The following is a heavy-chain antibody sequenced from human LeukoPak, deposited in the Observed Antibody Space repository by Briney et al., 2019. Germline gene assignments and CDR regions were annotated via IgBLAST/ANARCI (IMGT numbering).Heavy chain of an antibody. CDR2: VYYSGST. CDR1: DGSISTYY. D-gene: IGHD3-3*01. Sequence: SETLSLTCTVSDGSISTYYWNWIRQPPGKGLEWIGYVYYSGSTYYNPSLKSRVTISVDTSKNQFSLKLSSVTAADTAVYYCARSDDFWSGYQYYFVYWGQGTLVTVSS. V-gene: IGHV4-59*08. J-gene: IGHJ4*02. CDR3: ARSDDFWSGYQYYFVY.